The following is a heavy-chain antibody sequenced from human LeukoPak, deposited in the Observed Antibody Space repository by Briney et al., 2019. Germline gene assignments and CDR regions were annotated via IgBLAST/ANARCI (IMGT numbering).Heavy chain of an antibody. J-gene: IGHJ4*02. CDR3: ARDASHSADYYFDS. CDR1: GFTFSSYG. Sequence: GGSLTLSCAASGFTFSSYGMRWVRQAPGKGLEWVAVIWYDGSNKYYPDPVNRRFTISRDNSKNTLYLQMNSLMSGDDTAVYYCARDASHSADYYFDSWGQGTLVTVPS. CDR2: IWYDGSNK. V-gene: IGHV3-33*01.